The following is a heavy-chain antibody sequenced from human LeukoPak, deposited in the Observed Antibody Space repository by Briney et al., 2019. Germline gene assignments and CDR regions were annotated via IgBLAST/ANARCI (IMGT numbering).Heavy chain of an antibody. V-gene: IGHV3-66*01. CDR1: GFTVSSNY. J-gene: IGHJ4*02. Sequence: GGSLRLSCAASGFTVSSNYMSWVRQAPGKGLEWVSVIYSGGSTYYADSVKGRFTISRDNSKNTLYLQMNSLRAEDTAVYYCARDAERDYGDPYYFDYWGQGTLVTVSS. CDR2: IYSGGST. D-gene: IGHD4-17*01. CDR3: ARDAERDYGDPYYFDY.